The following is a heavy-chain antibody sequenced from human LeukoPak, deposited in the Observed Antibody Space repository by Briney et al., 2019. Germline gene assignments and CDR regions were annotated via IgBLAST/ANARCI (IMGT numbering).Heavy chain of an antibody. D-gene: IGHD2-8*01. CDR2: IYSGGST. J-gene: IGHJ4*01. CDR3: STDPRSLIY. CDR1: GFTVSSNY. V-gene: IGHV3-53*01. Sequence: QPGGSLRLSCAASGFTVSSNYMSWVRQAPGKGLEWVSVIYSGGSTYYADSVVGRFTISRDSARNSLYLQMNSLRPDDTALYYCSTDPRSLIYWGHGALVTVSS.